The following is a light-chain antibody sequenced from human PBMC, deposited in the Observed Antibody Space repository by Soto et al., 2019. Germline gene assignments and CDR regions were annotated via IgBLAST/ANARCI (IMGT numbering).Light chain of an antibody. J-gene: IGKJ4*01. V-gene: IGKV1-9*01. CDR3: QQLNIYPLT. CDR2: AAS. Sequence: IQLTQSPSFLSAPVGDRVTITCRASQGISSYLAWYQQKPGKAPKLLIYAASTLHSGVPSRFSGSGSGTEFTLTISSLQPEDFATYYCQQLNIYPLTFGRGTKVDIK. CDR1: QGISSY.